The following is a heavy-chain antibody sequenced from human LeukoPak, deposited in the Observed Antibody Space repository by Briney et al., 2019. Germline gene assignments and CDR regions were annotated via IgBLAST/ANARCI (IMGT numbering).Heavy chain of an antibody. CDR2: ISSSGSYI. D-gene: IGHD2-15*01. CDR1: RFTFSSYS. Sequence: GGSLRLSCAASRFTFSSYSMNWVRQAPGKGLEWVSSISSSGSYIYHADSVKGRFTISRDNAKNSLYLQMNSLRAEDTAVYYCARHAPPGYCSGGSCPTDYWGQGTLVTVSS. J-gene: IGHJ4*02. CDR3: ARHAPPGYCSGGSCPTDY. V-gene: IGHV3-21*01.